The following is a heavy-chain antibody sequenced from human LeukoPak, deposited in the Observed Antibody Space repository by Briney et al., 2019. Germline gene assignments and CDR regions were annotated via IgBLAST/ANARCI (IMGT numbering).Heavy chain of an antibody. V-gene: IGHV3-23*01. Sequence: HPGGSLRLSCAASGFTFSSYAMSWVRQAPGKGLEWVSAISGSGGSTYYADSVKGRFTISRDNSKNTLYLQMNSLRAEDTAVYYCATGSALVAGTFDYWGQGTLVTVSS. J-gene: IGHJ4*02. CDR2: ISGSGGST. D-gene: IGHD6-19*01. CDR3: ATGSALVAGTFDY. CDR1: GFTFSSYA.